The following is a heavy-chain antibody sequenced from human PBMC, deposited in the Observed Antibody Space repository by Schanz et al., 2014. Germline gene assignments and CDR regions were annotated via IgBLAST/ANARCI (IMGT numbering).Heavy chain of an antibody. Sequence: EVQLVESGGGLIQPGGSLRLSCAASGFTVSTNYMNWVRQAPGKGLEWVSVIYSGGSTYYTDSVKGRFTISRDNSKNTLYLQMNSLRAEDTAVYYCARDRQQLVGRIGYYYGMDVWGQGTTVTVSS. CDR3: ARDRQQLVGRIGYYYGMDV. V-gene: IGHV3-53*01. J-gene: IGHJ6*02. CDR1: GFTVSTNY. D-gene: IGHD6-13*01. CDR2: IYSGGST.